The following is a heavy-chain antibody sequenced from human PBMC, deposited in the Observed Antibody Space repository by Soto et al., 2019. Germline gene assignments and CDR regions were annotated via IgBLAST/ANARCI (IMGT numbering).Heavy chain of an antibody. J-gene: IGHJ6*02. V-gene: IGHV3-30*18. CDR1: GFTFSDYG. D-gene: IGHD3-10*01. CDR2: ISYDGSNT. CDR3: AKDLKIGYYYGSEREKVPYYSYYGMDV. Sequence: QVQLVESGGGVVQPGRSLRLSCAASGFTFSDYGMHWVRQAPGKGLEWVAVISYDGSNTYYADSVKGRLTISRDNSKNTLDLQMNRLRPEDTALYYCAKDLKIGYYYGSEREKVPYYSYYGMDVWGQGTTVTVSS.